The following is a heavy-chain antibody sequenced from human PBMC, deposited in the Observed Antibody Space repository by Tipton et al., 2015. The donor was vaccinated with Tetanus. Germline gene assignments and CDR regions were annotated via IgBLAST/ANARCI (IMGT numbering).Heavy chain of an antibody. CDR1: GGSFSGYY. D-gene: IGHD3-10*01. J-gene: IGHJ4*02. CDR3: ARVISMVRGVRAPDY. Sequence: LRLSCAVYGGSFSGYYWSWIRQPPGKGLEWIGEINHSGSTNYNPSLKSRVTISVDTSKNHFSLKLSSVTAADTAVYYCARVISMVRGVRAPDYWGQGTLVTVSS. V-gene: IGHV4-34*01. CDR2: INHSGST.